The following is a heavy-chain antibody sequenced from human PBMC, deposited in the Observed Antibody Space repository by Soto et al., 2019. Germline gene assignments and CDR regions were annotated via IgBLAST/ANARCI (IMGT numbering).Heavy chain of an antibody. V-gene: IGHV3-30*18. CDR1: GFTFSSYG. D-gene: IGHD3-10*01. J-gene: IGHJ3*02. Sequence: GGSLRLSCAASGFTFSSYGMHWVRQAPGKGLEWVAVISYDGSNKYYADSVKGRLTISRDNSKNTLYLQMNSLRAEDTAVYYCAKDSGESRLPDAFDIWGQGTMVTVSS. CDR2: ISYDGSNK. CDR3: AKDSGESRLPDAFDI.